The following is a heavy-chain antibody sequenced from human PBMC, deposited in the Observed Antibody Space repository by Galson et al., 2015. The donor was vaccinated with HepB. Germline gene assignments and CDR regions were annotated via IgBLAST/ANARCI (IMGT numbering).Heavy chain of an antibody. CDR1: GGSISSRN. Sequence: ETLSLTCGVSGGSISSRNWWSWVRQAPGKGLEWVSGITSRGDNTFYTDSVKGRFSISRDNSKNMLFLQMSSLRAEDTAIYYCAKGYGIFDRWGQGILVTVSS. V-gene: IGHV3-23*01. D-gene: IGHD5-18*01. CDR2: ITSRGDNT. CDR3: AKGYGIFDR. J-gene: IGHJ4*02.